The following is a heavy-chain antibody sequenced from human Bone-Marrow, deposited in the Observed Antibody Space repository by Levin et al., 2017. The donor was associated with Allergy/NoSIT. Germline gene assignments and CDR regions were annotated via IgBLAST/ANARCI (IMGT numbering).Heavy chain of an antibody. V-gene: IGHV4-39*01. J-gene: IGHJ5*02. Sequence: RSQTLSLTCTVSSGSISSSSYYWGWIRQPPGKGLEWIGTIAYSGRTYYNPSLKSRLTISVDTSKNQFSLNLISVTAADTAVYYCASQARASQWLNLGWFDPWGQGTLVTVSS. D-gene: IGHD6-19*01. CDR1: SGSISSSSYY. CDR3: ASQARASQWLNLGWFDP. CDR2: IAYSGRT.